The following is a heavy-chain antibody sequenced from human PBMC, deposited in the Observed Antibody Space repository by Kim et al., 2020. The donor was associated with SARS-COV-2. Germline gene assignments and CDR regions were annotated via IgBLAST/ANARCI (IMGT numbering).Heavy chain of an antibody. CDR1: GFTFSSYG. Sequence: GGSLRLSCAASGFTFSSYGMHWVRQAPGKGLEWVAVIWYDGSNKYYADSVKGRFTISRDNSKNTLYLQMNSLRAEDTAVYYCARETGTPGYFDYWGQGTLVTVSS. J-gene: IGHJ4*02. CDR3: ARETGTPGYFDY. V-gene: IGHV3-33*01. D-gene: IGHD1-1*01. CDR2: IWYDGSNK.